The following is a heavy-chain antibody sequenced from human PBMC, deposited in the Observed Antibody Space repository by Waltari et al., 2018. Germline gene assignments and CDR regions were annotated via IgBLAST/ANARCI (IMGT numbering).Heavy chain of an antibody. Sequence: QVQLQESGPGLVKPSETLSLTCTVSGGSISSYYWSWIRQPPGKGLEWIGYIYYSGSTNYNPSLKSRVTISVDTSKNQFSLKLSSVTAADTAVYYCAQGEIAVAGRASAAFDIWGQGTMVTVSS. CDR2: IYYSGST. J-gene: IGHJ3*02. CDR3: AQGEIAVAGRASAAFDI. CDR1: GGSISSYY. V-gene: IGHV4-59*01. D-gene: IGHD6-19*01.